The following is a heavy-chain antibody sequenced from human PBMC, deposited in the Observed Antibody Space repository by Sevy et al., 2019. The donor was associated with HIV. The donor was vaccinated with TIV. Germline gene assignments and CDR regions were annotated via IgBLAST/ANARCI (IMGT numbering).Heavy chain of an antibody. CDR2: IKSKTDGGTT. CDR1: GFTFSNTW. Sequence: GGSLRLSCAGSGFTFSNTWMSWVRQAPGKGLEWIGRIKSKTDGGTTDYAAPVKGRFSISTDDQKNRLSLQMNSLKTGETGVYYCTKQWFWGQGTLVTVSS. CDR3: TKQWF. D-gene: IGHD3-22*01. V-gene: IGHV3-15*01. J-gene: IGHJ4*02.